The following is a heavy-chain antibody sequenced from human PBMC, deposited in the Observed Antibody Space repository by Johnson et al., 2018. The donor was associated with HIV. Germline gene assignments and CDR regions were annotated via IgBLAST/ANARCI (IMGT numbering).Heavy chain of an antibody. CDR3: ALTRGGAFDI. CDR1: GISFSDYY. V-gene: IGHV3-11*04. Sequence: QMLLVVSGGGLVQPGGSLRLSCAASGISFSDYYMSWIRQAPGKGLEWVSYISSGGSSIYYADSVRGRFTISRDNAKNSLYLQMNSLRAEDTALYYCALTRGGAFDIWGQGTMVTVSS. D-gene: IGHD3-16*01. J-gene: IGHJ3*02. CDR2: ISSGGSSI.